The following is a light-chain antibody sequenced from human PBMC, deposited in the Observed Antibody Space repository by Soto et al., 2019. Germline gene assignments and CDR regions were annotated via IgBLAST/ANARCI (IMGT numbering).Light chain of an antibody. J-gene: IGLJ1*01. CDR1: SSNIGAGYD. Sequence: QSVLRQPPSVSGAPGQRVTISCTGSSSNIGAGYDVYWYQQLPGTAPKLLIYGNSNRPSGVPDRFSGSKSGTSASLAITGLQAEDEADYYCQSYDSSLSGDVFGTGTKLTVL. V-gene: IGLV1-40*01. CDR2: GNS. CDR3: QSYDSSLSGDV.